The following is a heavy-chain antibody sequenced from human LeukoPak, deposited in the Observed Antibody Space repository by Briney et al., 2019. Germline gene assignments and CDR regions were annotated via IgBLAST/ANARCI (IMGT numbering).Heavy chain of an antibody. CDR1: GSSISSYY. CDR2: ISGSGGST. V-gene: IGHV3-23*01. J-gene: IGHJ3*02. Sequence: ETLSLTCSVSGSSISSYYWSWVRQAPGKGLEWVSAISGSGGSTYYADSVKGRFTISRDNSKNTLYLQMNSLRAEDTAVYYCAKDKAVGASAFDIWGQGTMVTVSS. CDR3: AKDKAVGASAFDI. D-gene: IGHD1-26*01.